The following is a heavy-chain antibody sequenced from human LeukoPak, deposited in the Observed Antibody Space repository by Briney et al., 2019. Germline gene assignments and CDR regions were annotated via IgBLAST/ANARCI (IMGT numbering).Heavy chain of an antibody. Sequence: SETLSLTCSVSGGSFSSTSYYWGWIRQPPGKGLEWIANIYHTGSTYYNPSLKSRVIISVDTSANQFSLKLNSVTAADTAVYYCARIGRARYYGSGSYYNGPVNWFDPWGQGTLVTVSS. V-gene: IGHV4-39*01. CDR1: GGSFSSTSYY. J-gene: IGHJ5*02. CDR2: IYHTGST. D-gene: IGHD3-10*01. CDR3: ARIGRARYYGSGSYYNGPVNWFDP.